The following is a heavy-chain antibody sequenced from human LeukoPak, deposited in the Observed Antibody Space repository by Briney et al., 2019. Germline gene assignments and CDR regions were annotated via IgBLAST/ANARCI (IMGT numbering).Heavy chain of an antibody. D-gene: IGHD3-22*01. Sequence: GGSLRLSCAASGFTVRSNYMSWVRQAPGKGLEWLSVIYSDGSTYYADSVKGRFTISRDNSKNTLYLQMNSLTAEDTAVYYCARGLYYYDSSGYLYFWGQGTQVTVSS. J-gene: IGHJ4*02. V-gene: IGHV3-53*01. CDR3: ARGLYYYDSSGYLYF. CDR1: GFTVRSNY. CDR2: IYSDGST.